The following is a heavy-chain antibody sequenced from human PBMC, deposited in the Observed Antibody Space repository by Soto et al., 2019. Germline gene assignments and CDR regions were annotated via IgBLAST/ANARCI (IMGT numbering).Heavy chain of an antibody. Sequence: SETLSLTCTVSGGSISSSSYYWGWIRQPPGKGLEWIGSIYYSGSTYYNPSLKSRVTISVDTSKNQFSLKLSSVTAADTAVYYCASSVTTRVQRDYGMDVWGQGTTVTVSS. CDR2: IYYSGST. V-gene: IGHV4-39*01. CDR3: ASSVTTRVQRDYGMDV. J-gene: IGHJ6*02. D-gene: IGHD4-17*01. CDR1: GGSISSSSYY.